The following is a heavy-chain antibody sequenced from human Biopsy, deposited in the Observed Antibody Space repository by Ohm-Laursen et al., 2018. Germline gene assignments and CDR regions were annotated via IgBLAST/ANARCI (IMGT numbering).Heavy chain of an antibody. Sequence: GSLRFSCTASGFTFSSYAMTWFRQAPGQGLEWVSTISGNSDIIYDTDSVKGRFTISRDNSKNTLYLQMNSLRADDTAVYYCALAAAQTVTHFDYWGQGTLVTVSS. CDR3: ALAAAQTVTHFDY. CDR2: ISGNSDII. V-gene: IGHV3-23*01. D-gene: IGHD4-17*01. J-gene: IGHJ4*02. CDR1: GFTFSSYA.